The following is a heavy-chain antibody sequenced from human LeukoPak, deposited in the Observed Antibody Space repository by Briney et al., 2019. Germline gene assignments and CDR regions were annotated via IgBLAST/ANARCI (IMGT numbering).Heavy chain of an antibody. Sequence: ASVKASCNASGSTFFGYNFHWVRQVRGQGLEWMAWIDPYTGNTHYAQKFQGRITMTRDTSIRTTYMELSWLRSHDTTLYYCAREYSASEQGGQGTVVTVSS. CDR2: IDPYTGNT. J-gene: IGHJ4*02. V-gene: IGHV1-2*02. CDR3: AREYSASEQ. CDR1: GSTFFGYN. D-gene: IGHD5-12*01.